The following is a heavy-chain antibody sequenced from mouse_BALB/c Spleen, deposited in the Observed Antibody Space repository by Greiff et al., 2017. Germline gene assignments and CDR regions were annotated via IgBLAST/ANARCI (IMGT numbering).Heavy chain of an antibody. CDR1: GFNIKDYY. CDR3: ARRREVRPAMDY. D-gene: IGHD2-14*01. CDR2: ILPGSGST. J-gene: IGHJ4*01. Sequence: QVQLQQSGAELVRSGASVKLSCTASGFNIKDYYMHWVKQRPGHGLEWIGEILPGSGSTNYNEKFKGKATFTADTSSNTAYMQLSSLTSEDSAVYYCARRREVRPAMDYWGQGTSVTVSS. V-gene: IGHV1-9*01.